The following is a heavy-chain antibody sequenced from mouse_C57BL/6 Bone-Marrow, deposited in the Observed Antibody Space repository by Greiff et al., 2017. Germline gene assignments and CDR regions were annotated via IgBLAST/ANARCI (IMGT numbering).Heavy chain of an antibody. J-gene: IGHJ4*01. CDR3: ARTLNDYEDRENYYAMDY. V-gene: IGHV1-80*01. Sequence: QVQLQQSGAELVKPGASVKISCKASGYAFRSYWMNWVKQRPGKGLEWIGQIYPGDGDTNYNGKFKGKATLTADKSSSTAYMQLSSLTSEDSAVYFCARTLNDYEDRENYYAMDYWGQGTSVTVSS. D-gene: IGHD2-4*01. CDR2: IYPGDGDT. CDR1: GYAFRSYW.